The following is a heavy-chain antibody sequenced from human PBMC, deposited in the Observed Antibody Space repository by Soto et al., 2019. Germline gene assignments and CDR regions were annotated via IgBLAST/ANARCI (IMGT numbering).Heavy chain of an antibody. Sequence: ASVKVSCKASGYTFTGYYMHWVRQAPGQGLEWMGWINPNSVGTNFAQKFQGGVTMTRDTSISTSYMELSRLRSDDTAVYYCARGYYGSGSWGPYDAFDIWGQGTMVTVSS. J-gene: IGHJ3*02. CDR1: GYTFTGYY. CDR3: ARGYYGSGSWGPYDAFDI. D-gene: IGHD3-10*01. CDR2: INPNSVGT. V-gene: IGHV1-2*02.